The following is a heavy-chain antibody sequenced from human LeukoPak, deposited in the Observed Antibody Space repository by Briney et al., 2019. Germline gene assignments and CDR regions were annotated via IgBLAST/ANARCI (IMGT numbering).Heavy chain of an antibody. V-gene: IGHV1-18*01. Sequence: GASVKVSCKASGYTFTSYGISWVRQAPGQGLEWMGWISAYNGNTNYAQKFQGRVTMTRDTSTSTVYMELSSLRSEDTAVYYCARSPISATGDLDSWGQGTLVTVSS. CDR1: GYTFTSYG. CDR3: ARSPISATGDLDS. CDR2: ISAYNGNT. D-gene: IGHD1/OR15-1a*01. J-gene: IGHJ4*02.